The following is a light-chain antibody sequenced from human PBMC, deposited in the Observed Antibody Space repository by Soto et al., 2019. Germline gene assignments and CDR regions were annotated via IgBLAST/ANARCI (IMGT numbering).Light chain of an antibody. Sequence: DIQVTQSPSSLSASVGDRVTITCRASQSVTTYLNWYQQKPGKAPNLLIYSASSLQTGVPSRFSGSGSGTDFTLTINTLQPEDFATYYLQQSYSAPYTFGQGTKVDIK. CDR1: QSVTTY. V-gene: IGKV1-39*01. CDR3: QQSYSAPYT. CDR2: SAS. J-gene: IGKJ2*01.